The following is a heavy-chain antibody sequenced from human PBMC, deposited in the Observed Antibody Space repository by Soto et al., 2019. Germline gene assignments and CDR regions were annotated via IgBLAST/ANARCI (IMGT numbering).Heavy chain of an antibody. D-gene: IGHD3-22*01. V-gene: IGHV4-4*02. CDR2: IYHSGST. J-gene: IGHJ5*02. CDR3: AGSTGYYDSSGYPNWFDP. Sequence: LSLTCAVSGGSISSSNWWSWVRQPPGKGLEWIGEIYHSGSTNYNPSLKSRVTISVDKSKNQFSLKLSSVTAADTAVYYCAGSTGYYDSSGYPNWFDPWGQGTLVTVSS. CDR1: GGSISSSNW.